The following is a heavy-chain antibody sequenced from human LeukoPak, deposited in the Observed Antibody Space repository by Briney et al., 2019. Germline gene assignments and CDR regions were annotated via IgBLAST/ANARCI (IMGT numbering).Heavy chain of an antibody. CDR3: ARDGPHYYDSSGANWFDP. CDR1: GHTFTTYY. J-gene: IGHJ5*02. D-gene: IGHD3-22*01. CDR2: INPSGDGT. V-gene: IGHV1-46*01. Sequence: ASVKVSCKASGHTFTTYYVHLVRQAPGQGLEWMGVINPSGDGTNYPQRFRGRVTLTRDTSTSTVYMELSSLRSEDTAVYYCARDGPHYYDSSGANWFDPWGQGTLVTVSS.